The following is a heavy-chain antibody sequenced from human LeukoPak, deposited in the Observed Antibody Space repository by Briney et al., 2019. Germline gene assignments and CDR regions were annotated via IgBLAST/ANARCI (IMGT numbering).Heavy chain of an antibody. CDR2: IKEDGSEK. Sequence: PGGSLRLSCSASEFTIANYWMGWVRQAPGKGLEWVANIKEDGSEKYYVGSAKGRFTISRDNAKNSVYLQMNSLRVEDTAVYYCARDNAPGIDYWGQGTLVTVSS. CDR1: EFTIANYW. J-gene: IGHJ4*02. V-gene: IGHV3-7*03. CDR3: ARDNAPGIDY.